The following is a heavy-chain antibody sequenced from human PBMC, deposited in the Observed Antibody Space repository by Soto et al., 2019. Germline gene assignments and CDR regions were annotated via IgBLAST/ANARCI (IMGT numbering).Heavy chain of an antibody. CDR2: TYYRSKWYN. J-gene: IGHJ6*02. V-gene: IGHV6-1*01. CDR3: ARDYYDSSGYRYYYYGMDV. D-gene: IGHD3-22*01. Sequence: KHSPTLSLPCAISGDSVSSNSAAWNWIRQSPSRGLEWLGRTYYRSKWYNDYAVSVKSRITINPDTSKNQFSLQLNSVTPEDTAVYYCARDYYDSSGYRYYYYGMDVWGQGTTVTVSS. CDR1: GDSVSSNSAA.